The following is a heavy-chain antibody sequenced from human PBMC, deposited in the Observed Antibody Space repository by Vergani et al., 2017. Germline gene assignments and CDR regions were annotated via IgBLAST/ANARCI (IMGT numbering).Heavy chain of an antibody. CDR1: GGSISSGDHC. D-gene: IGHD2-2*02. CDR3: ATIGYRRWGYYFDY. V-gene: IGHV4-31*11. J-gene: IGHJ4*02. CDR2: IFYSGTT. Sequence: QVQLQQWGAGVVKPSGTLSLTCAVSGGSISSGDHCWTWIRQRPGKGLEWIGYIFYSGTTYDNPSLRSRLTISVDTSQNQFSLKLRSVTAADTAVYYCATIGYRRWGYYFDYWGQGILVTVSS.